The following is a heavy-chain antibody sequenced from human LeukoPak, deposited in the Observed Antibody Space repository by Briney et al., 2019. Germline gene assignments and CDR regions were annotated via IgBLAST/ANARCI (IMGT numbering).Heavy chain of an antibody. CDR1: GFTFSFYE. CDR3: ARDSLSIAAADDY. V-gene: IGHV3-48*03. J-gene: IGHJ4*02. Sequence: GGSLRLSCAASGFTFSFYEMTWVRQAPGKGLEWVSYISSSGNSIYFADSVKGRFTISRDNAKNSLYLQMNSLRAEDTAVYYCARDSLSIAAADDYWGQGTLVTVSS. D-gene: IGHD6-13*01. CDR2: ISSSGNSI.